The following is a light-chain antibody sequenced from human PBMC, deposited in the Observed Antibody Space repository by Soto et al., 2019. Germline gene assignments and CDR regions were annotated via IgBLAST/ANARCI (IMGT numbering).Light chain of an antibody. Sequence: EGVLTKSRGTLSLSPGERATLSCRASQSVSSSYLAWYQQKPGQAPRLLIYGASSRATGIPDRFSGSGSGTDFTLTISRLEPEDFAVYYCQQYVRSLWTFGQGSKVDIK. V-gene: IGKV3-20*01. J-gene: IGKJ1*01. CDR1: QSVSSSY. CDR3: QQYVRSLWT. CDR2: GAS.